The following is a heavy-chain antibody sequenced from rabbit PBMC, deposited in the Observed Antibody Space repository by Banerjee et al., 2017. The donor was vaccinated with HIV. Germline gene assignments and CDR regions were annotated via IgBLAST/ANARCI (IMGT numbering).Heavy chain of an antibody. CDR1: GIDFSTYYY. D-gene: IGHD1-1*01. J-gene: IGHJ4*01. Sequence: QSLEESGGDLVKPGGTLTLTCKASGIDFSTYYYMCWVRQAPGKGLEWIACIYAGSSGTTHYASWAKGRFTISKTPSTTVTLQMTSLTAADTATYFCARGADYGYYGLNLWGQGTLVTVS. CDR2: IYAGSSGTT. CDR3: ARGADYGYYGLNL. V-gene: IGHV1S40*01.